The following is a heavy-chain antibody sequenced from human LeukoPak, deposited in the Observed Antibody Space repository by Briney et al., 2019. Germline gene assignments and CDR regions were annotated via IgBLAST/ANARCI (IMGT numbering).Heavy chain of an antibody. Sequence: GRSLRLSCAASGFTFSSYGMHGVRQAPGKGLEWVTVLWYEGSNKYYADYGKVRFTISRENYKNTVYLQMNSLCAEDTAVYCCARGSVRQVESWYFDLWGRGTLVTVSS. J-gene: IGHJ2*01. CDR2: LWYEGSNK. CDR3: ARGSVRQVESWYFDL. CDR1: GFTFSSYG. D-gene: IGHD1-1*01. V-gene: IGHV3-33*01.